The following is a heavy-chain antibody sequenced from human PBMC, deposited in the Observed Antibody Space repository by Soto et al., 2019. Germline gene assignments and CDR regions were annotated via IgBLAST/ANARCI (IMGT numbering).Heavy chain of an antibody. CDR3: ARANWYSEY. J-gene: IGHJ4*02. CDR1: GFMFSDYY. CDR2: SRNKENSYIT. Sequence: GGSLRLSCAASGFMFSDYYMDWVRQAPGKGLEWVGRSRNKENSYITDYAASVRGRFTISRDESKNQVSLNLTSLTAADTATYYCARANWYSEYWGQGIPVTVSS. V-gene: IGHV3-72*01. D-gene: IGHD7-27*01.